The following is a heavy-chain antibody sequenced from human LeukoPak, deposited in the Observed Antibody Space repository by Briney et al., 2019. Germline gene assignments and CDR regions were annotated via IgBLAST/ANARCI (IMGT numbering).Heavy chain of an antibody. J-gene: IGHJ4*02. CDR3: AKVDTPHNYDFWSVVWGAGSDY. V-gene: IGHV3-23*01. CDR2: ISGSGGST. D-gene: IGHD3-3*01. CDR1: GFTFSSYA. Sequence: PGGSLRLSCAASGFTFSSYAMSWVRQAPGKGLEWVSAISGSGGSTYYADSVKGRFTISRDNSKNTLYLQMNSLRAEDTAVYYCAKVDTPHNYDFWSVVWGAGSDYWGQGTLITVSS.